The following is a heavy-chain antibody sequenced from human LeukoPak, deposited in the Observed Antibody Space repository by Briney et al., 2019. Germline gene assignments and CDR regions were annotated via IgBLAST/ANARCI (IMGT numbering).Heavy chain of an antibody. J-gene: IGHJ4*02. CDR3: ARLRSRYSNIDY. CDR1: GYTFTLYW. Sequence: GESLKISCKASGYTFTLYWIAWVRQMPGKGLEWMGIIYPGDSDTKYSPSFQGQVTISADKSISTAYLQWSSLKASETAMYYCARLRSRYSNIDYWGQGTLVTVSS. CDR2: IYPGDSDT. D-gene: IGHD4-11*01. V-gene: IGHV5-51*01.